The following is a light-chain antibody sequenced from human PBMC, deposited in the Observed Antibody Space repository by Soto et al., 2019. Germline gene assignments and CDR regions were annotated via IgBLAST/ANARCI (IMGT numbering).Light chain of an antibody. J-gene: IGLJ2*01. CDR3: SAYTSSSTSVV. Sequence: QSVLTQPASVSGSPGQSITIPCTGTSGDVGGYNYVSWYQQHPGKAPKLMIYDVSNRPSVVSNRFSGFRSGNTASLTISGLQAEEVAEYYCSAYTSSSTSVVFGGGTKLTVL. CDR2: DVS. CDR1: SGDVGGYNY. V-gene: IGLV2-14*01.